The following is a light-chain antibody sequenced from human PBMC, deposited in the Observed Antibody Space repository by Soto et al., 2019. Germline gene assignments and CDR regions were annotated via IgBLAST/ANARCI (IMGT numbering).Light chain of an antibody. CDR1: QSISSY. Sequence: IHMSHSPSSLSASVLYRVSITFRASQSISSYLNWYQQKPGKAPKLLIYAASSLQSGVPSRFSGSGSGTDFTLTISSLQPEDFATYYCQQSYSTRAAFGQGTRLEIK. CDR2: AAS. CDR3: QQSYSTRAA. J-gene: IGKJ5*01. V-gene: IGKV1-39*01.